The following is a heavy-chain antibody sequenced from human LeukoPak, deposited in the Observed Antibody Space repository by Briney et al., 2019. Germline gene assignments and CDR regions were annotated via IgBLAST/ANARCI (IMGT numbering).Heavy chain of an antibody. J-gene: IGHJ6*02. CDR3: AALTEVVPRAGMDV. Sequence: ASVKVSCKASGYTFTSYYMHWVRQAPGQGLEWMGIINPSGGSTSYAQKFQGRVTMTRDTSISTAYMELSRLRSDDTAVYYCAALTEVVPRAGMDVWGQGTTVTVSS. D-gene: IGHD2-2*01. CDR2: INPSGGST. V-gene: IGHV1-46*01. CDR1: GYTFTSYY.